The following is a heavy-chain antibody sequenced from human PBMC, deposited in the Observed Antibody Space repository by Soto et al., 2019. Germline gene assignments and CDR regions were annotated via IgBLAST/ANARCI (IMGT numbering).Heavy chain of an antibody. CDR3: ARDRVSFGVDY. J-gene: IGHJ4*02. CDR2: IYYSGST. V-gene: IGHV4-59*01. D-gene: IGHD3-10*01. CDR1: GGSISSYY. Sequence: SETLSLTCTVAGGSISSYYWSWIRQPPGKGLEWIGYIYYSGSTNYNPSLKSRVTISVDTSKDQFSLKLSSVTAADTAVYYCARDRVSFGVDYWGQGTLVTVSS.